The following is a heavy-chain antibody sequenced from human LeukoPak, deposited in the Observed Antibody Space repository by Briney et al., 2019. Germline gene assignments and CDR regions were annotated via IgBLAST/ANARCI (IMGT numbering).Heavy chain of an antibody. CDR3: ARKLTEGWCFDY. CDR2: IFYDGTT. Sequence: GGSLRLSCAASGFTFSRYAMTWVRQAPGKGLEWVSVIFYDGTTKYADSAKGRFTISRDNSKNTLYLQMNSLRAEDTALYYCARKLTEGWCFDYWGQGTLVTVSS. D-gene: IGHD6-19*01. CDR1: GFTFSRYA. V-gene: IGHV3-53*01. J-gene: IGHJ4*02.